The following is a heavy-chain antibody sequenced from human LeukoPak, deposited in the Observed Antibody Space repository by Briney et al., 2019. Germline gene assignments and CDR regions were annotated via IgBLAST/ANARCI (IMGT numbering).Heavy chain of an antibody. CDR3: ARDKNWNYGGEV. J-gene: IGHJ6*04. D-gene: IGHD1-1*01. CDR1: RGSISSSNYY. Sequence: PSETLSLTCSVSRGSISSSNYYWGWIRQPPGKGLEWIGNIYYSGTTYYNPSLPSLKSRVTILIDTSKNHFSLRLRSVTAADTAVYYCARDKNWNYGGEVWGKGTTVTVSS. V-gene: IGHV4-39*07. CDR2: IYYSGTT.